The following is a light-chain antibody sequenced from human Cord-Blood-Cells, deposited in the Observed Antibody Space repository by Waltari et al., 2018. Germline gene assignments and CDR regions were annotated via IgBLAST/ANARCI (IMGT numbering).Light chain of an antibody. CDR2: EVN. CDR3: QSYDSSNWV. J-gene: IGLJ3*02. Sequence: SESPGKTVTISCTRSSGSIASNYVQWYQQRPGSSPTTVIYEVNQRPSGVPDRVSGSIDSSSNSASLTISGLKTEDEADYYCQSYDSSNWVFGGGTKLTVL. CDR1: SGSIASNY. V-gene: IGLV6-57*01.